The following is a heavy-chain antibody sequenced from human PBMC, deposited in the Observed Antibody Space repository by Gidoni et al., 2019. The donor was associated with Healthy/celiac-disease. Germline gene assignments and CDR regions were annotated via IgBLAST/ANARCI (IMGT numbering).Heavy chain of an antibody. CDR1: GFTFSSYG. CDR2: ISYDGSNK. V-gene: IGHV3-30*18. D-gene: IGHD3-3*01. Sequence: QVQLVESGGGVVQPGRSLRLSCAASGFTFSSYGMHWVRQAPGKGLEWVAVISYDGSNKYYADSVKGRFTISRDNSKNTLYLQMNSLRAEDTAVYYCAKDDSREYYDFWGYGMDVWGQGTTDTVSS. CDR3: AKDDSREYYDFWGYGMDV. J-gene: IGHJ6*02.